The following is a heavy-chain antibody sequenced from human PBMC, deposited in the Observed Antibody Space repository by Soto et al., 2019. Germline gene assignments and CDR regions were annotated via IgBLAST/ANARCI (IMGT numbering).Heavy chain of an antibody. CDR2: ISYDGSNK. CDR1: GFTFSSYG. J-gene: IGHJ4*02. Sequence: GGSLRLSCAASGFTFSSYGMHWVRQAPGKGLEWVAVISYDGSNKYYADSVKGRFTISRDNSKNTLYLQMNSLRAEDTAVYYCAKEWSAQRPPYDYWGQGTLVTVSS. V-gene: IGHV3-30*18. CDR3: AKEWSAQRPPYDY. D-gene: IGHD1-1*01.